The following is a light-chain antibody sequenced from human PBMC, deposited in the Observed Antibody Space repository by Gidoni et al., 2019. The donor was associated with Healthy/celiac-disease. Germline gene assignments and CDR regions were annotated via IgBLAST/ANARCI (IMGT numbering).Light chain of an antibody. V-gene: IGKV3-20*01. CDR1: QSVSSSY. CDR2: GAS. J-gene: IGKJ1*01. CDR3: QQYGSSLRT. Sequence: EIVLTQSPGTLSLSPGDRATLSCRASQSVSSSYLAWYQQKPGPAPRLLIYGASSRATGIPDRFSGSGSGTDFTLTISRLEPEDFAVYYCQQYGSSLRTFGQXTKVEIK.